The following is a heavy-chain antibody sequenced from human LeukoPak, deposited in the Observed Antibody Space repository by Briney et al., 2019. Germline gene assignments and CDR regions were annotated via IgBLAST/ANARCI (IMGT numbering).Heavy chain of an antibody. J-gene: IGHJ4*02. V-gene: IGHV3-15*01. Sequence: PGGSLRLSCAASGFTFSNAWMSWVRQAPGKGLEWVGRIKSKTDGGTTDYAAPVKGRFTISRDDSKNTLYLQMNSLKTEDTAVYYCTTEHYCSSTSCYNYWGQGTLVTVSS. CDR3: TTEHYCSSTSCYNY. CDR2: IKSKTDGGTT. CDR1: GFTFSNAW. D-gene: IGHD2-2*02.